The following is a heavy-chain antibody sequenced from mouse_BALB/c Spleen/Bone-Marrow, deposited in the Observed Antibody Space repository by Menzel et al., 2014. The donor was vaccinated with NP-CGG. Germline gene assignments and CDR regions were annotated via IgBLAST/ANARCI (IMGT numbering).Heavy chain of an antibody. CDR3: ARSGDYDKAWFAY. V-gene: IGHV14-3*02. Sequence: AQLQQSGAELVKPGASVKLSCTASGFNIKDTYMHWVKQRPEQGLEWIGRIDPANGNTKYDPKFQAKATITPDTSSNTAYLQLSSLTSEDTAVYYCARSGDYDKAWFAYWGQGTLVTVSA. D-gene: IGHD2-4*01. CDR1: GFNIKDTY. J-gene: IGHJ3*01. CDR2: IDPANGNT.